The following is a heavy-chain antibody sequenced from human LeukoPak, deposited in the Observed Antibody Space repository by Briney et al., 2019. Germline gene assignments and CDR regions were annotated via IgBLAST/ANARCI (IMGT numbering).Heavy chain of an antibody. CDR2: IYSGGST. CDR3: ARDWGSIAARRGPYGYYYYYGMDV. Sequence: GGSLRLSCAVSGISFSNYAMAWVRQAPGKGLEWVSVIYSGGSTYYADSVKGRFTISRDNSKNTLYLQMNSLRAEDTAVYYCARDWGSIAARRGPYGYYYYYGMDVWGQGTTVTVSS. J-gene: IGHJ6*02. V-gene: IGHV3-66*01. CDR1: GISFSNYA. D-gene: IGHD6-6*01.